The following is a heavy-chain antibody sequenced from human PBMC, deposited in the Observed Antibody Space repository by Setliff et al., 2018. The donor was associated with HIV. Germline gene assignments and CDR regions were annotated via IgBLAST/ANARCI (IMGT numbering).Heavy chain of an antibody. CDR1: GYSISNGYY. V-gene: IGHV4-38-2*01. CDR3: AARNSGNPTRHFDY. J-gene: IGHJ4*02. Sequence: PSETLSLTCALSGYSISNGYYWGWIRQPSGKGLEWIGSIYHSGDTFYNPSLRSRVTISVDTSQDQFSLRLTSVTAADTAVYYCAARNSGNPTRHFDYWGQGTLVTVSS. CDR2: IYHSGDT. D-gene: IGHD3-10*01.